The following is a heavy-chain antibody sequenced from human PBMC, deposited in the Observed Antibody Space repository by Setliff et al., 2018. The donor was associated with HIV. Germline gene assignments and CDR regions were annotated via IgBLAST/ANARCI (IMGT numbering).Heavy chain of an antibody. J-gene: IGHJ4*02. V-gene: IGHV4-34*01. Sequence: SETLSLTCSVYGGSFSGYYWSWIRQPPGKGLEWIGEINHSGGTNYNPSLKSRVTISVDTSKNQFSLKLSSVTAADTAVYYCARVTGIAARGYFDYWGQGTLVTVSS. CDR3: ARVTGIAARGYFDY. CDR1: GGSFSGYY. D-gene: IGHD6-6*01. CDR2: INHSGGT.